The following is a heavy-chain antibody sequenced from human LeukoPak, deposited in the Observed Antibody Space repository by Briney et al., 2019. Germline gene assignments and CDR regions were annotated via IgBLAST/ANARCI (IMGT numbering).Heavy chain of an antibody. CDR3: AREGGPYRPLDY. CDR2: VNLQGST. Sequence: SETLSLTCGVSGGSITQTSYWTWVRQPPGKGLEWIGEVNLQGSTNYNPSLMGRVAISVDKSENHVSLQLTSVTAADTAVYYCAREGGPYRPLDYSGQGTLVTVSS. J-gene: IGHJ4*02. CDR1: GGSITQTSY. V-gene: IGHV4-4*02.